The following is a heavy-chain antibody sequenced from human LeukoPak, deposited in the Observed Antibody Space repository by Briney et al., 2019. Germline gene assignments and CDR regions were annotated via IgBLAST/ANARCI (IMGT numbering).Heavy chain of an antibody. Sequence: ASVKVSCKVSGYTLTQLSMHWVRQAPGKGLEWMGGFDPEDGETIYAQKFQGRVTMTEDTSTDTAYMELSSLRSEDTAVYYCTTSPNTYYYDSSGVPVAAFAIWGQGTMVTVSS. CDR2: FDPEDGET. J-gene: IGHJ3*02. D-gene: IGHD3-22*01. V-gene: IGHV1-24*01. CDR1: GYTLTQLS. CDR3: TTSPNTYYYDSSGVPVAAFAI.